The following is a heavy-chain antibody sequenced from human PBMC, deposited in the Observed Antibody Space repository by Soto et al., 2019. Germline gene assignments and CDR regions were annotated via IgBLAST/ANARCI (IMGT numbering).Heavy chain of an antibody. D-gene: IGHD1-7*01. Sequence: QVQLVQSGAEVKKPGASVKVSCKASGYTFTSYGISWVRQAPGQGLEWMGWISAYNGKTNYAQKRRGRVTMTTDTSTNTDYMELRSLRSDDTAVYYCGRVGEYNWNYGHYWGQGTLVSVSS. V-gene: IGHV1-18*04. CDR1: GYTFTSYG. CDR2: ISAYNGKT. CDR3: GRVGEYNWNYGHY. J-gene: IGHJ4*02.